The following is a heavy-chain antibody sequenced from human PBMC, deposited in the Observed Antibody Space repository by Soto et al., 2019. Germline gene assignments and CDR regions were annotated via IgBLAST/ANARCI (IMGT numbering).Heavy chain of an antibody. D-gene: IGHD3-22*01. J-gene: IGHJ2*01. Sequence: SLRLSCAASGFTFSSYAMSWVRQAPGKGLEWVSAISGSGGSTYYANSVKGRFTISRDNAKNSLYLQMNSLRAEDTAVYYCARYYDSSGPDLWGRGTLVTVSS. CDR3: ARYYDSSGPDL. V-gene: IGHV3-23*01. CDR1: GFTFSSYA. CDR2: ISGSGGST.